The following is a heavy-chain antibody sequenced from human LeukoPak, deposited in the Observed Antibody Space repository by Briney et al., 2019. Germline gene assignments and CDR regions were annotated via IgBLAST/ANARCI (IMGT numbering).Heavy chain of an antibody. CDR2: IIPILGTA. V-gene: IGHV1-69*05. Sequence: GASVKVSCKASGGTFSSYAISWVRQAPGQGLEWMGGIIPILGTANYAQKFQGRVTITTDESTSTAYMELSSLRSEDTAVYYCARRAYYDFWSGYPNAFDIWGQGTMVTVSS. CDR1: GGTFSSYA. J-gene: IGHJ3*02. CDR3: ARRAYYDFWSGYPNAFDI. D-gene: IGHD3-3*01.